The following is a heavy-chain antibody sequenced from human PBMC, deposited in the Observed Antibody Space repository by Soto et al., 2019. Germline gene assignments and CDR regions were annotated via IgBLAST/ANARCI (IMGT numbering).Heavy chain of an antibody. J-gene: IGHJ6*02. V-gene: IGHV1-69*13. CDR1: GGTFSSYA. CDR2: IIPIFGTA. D-gene: IGHD2-15*01. Sequence: GASVKVSCKACGGTFSSYAISWVGQAGGQGLEWMGGIIPIFGTANYAQKFQGRVTITADESTSTAYMELSSLRSEDTAVYYCARRPEGSVFKYYYGMDVWGQGTTVTVSS. CDR3: ARRPEGSVFKYYYGMDV.